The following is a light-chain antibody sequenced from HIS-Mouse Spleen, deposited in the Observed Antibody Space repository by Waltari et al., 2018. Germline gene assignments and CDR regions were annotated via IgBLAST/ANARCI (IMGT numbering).Light chain of an antibody. Sequence: QSVLTQPPSASGTPGQRCTISCSRSSSNIGSNYVYWYQQLPGTVPKLLIYRNNQRPSGVPDRFSGSKSGTSASLAISGLRSEDEADYYCAAWDDSLSGWVFGGGTKLTVL. CDR2: RNN. J-gene: IGLJ3*02. V-gene: IGLV1-47*01. CDR1: SSNIGSNY. CDR3: AAWDDSLSGWV.